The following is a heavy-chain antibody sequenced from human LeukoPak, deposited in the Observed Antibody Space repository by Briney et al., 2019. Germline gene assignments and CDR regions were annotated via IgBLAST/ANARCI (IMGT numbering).Heavy chain of an antibody. CDR1: GFTFSSYT. D-gene: IGHD4-17*01. J-gene: IGHJ3*02. V-gene: IGHV3-23*01. CDR2: ISGSGGST. CDR3: ARTMTTVTTSDAFDI. Sequence: GGSLRLSCAASGFTFSSYTMNWVRQAPGKGLEWVSAISGSGGSTYYADSVKGRFTISRDNSKNTLYLQMNSLRAEDTAVYYCARTMTTVTTSDAFDIWGQGTMVTVSS.